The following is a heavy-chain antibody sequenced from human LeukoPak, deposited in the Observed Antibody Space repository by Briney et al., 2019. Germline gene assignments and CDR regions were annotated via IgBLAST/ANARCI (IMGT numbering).Heavy chain of an antibody. D-gene: IGHD3-22*01. J-gene: IGHJ3*02. CDR2: ISYDGSNK. V-gene: IGHV3-30*18. CDR1: GFTFSSYG. CDR3: AKGGPYYYDSSGYFHSLDAFDI. Sequence: GGSLRLSCAASGFTFSSYGMHWVRQAPGKGLEWVAVISYDGSNKYYAGSVKGRFTISRDNSKNTLYLQMNSLRAENTAVYYCAKGGPYYYDSSGYFHSLDAFDIWGQGTMVTVSS.